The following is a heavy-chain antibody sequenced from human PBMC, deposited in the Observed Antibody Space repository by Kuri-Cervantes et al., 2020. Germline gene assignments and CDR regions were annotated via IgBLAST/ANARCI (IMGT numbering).Heavy chain of an antibody. CDR1: GYTFTGYY. CDR2: INPNSGGT. Sequence: ASVKVSCKASGYTFTGYYMHWVRQAPGQGLEWMGWINPNSGGTNYAQKFQGRVTITADKSTSTAYMELSSLRSEDTAVYYCATEPKPSIYCSGGSCYSRLGWDDWGQGTLVTVSS. J-gene: IGHJ4*02. V-gene: IGHV1-2*02. CDR3: ATEPKPSIYCSGGSCYSRLGWDD. D-gene: IGHD2-15*01.